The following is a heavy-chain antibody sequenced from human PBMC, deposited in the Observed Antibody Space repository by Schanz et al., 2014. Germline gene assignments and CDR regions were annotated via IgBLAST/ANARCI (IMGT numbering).Heavy chain of an antibody. Sequence: EADLVESGGGLIQRGESLRLSCSASGFSFSSYSMNWVRQAPGKGLEWLSYIATSSSTRHYADSVKGRVTISRDNAKNSVSLQMRRLRVEDTAVYYCAREEGWGIAAAGPKHYYYGMDVWGQGTTVTVSS. CDR2: IATSSSTR. J-gene: IGHJ6*02. D-gene: IGHD6-13*01. CDR3: AREEGWGIAAAGPKHYYYGMDV. CDR1: GFSFSSYS. V-gene: IGHV3-48*01.